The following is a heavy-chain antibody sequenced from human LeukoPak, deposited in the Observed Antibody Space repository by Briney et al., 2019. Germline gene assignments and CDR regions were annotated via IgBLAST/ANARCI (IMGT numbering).Heavy chain of an antibody. J-gene: IGHJ5*02. CDR1: GGSISSSSYY. Sequence: PSETLSLTCTVSGGSISSSSYYWGWIRQPPGKGLEWIGSIYYSGSTYYNPSLKSRVTISVDTSKNQFSLKLSSVTAADTAVYYCARLYEGIVVVPAAARPYNWFDPWGQGTLVTVSS. D-gene: IGHD2-2*01. CDR2: IYYSGST. CDR3: ARLYEGIVVVPAAARPYNWFDP. V-gene: IGHV4-39*07.